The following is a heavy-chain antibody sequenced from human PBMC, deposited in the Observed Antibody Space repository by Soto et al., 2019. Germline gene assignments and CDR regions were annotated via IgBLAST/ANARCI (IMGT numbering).Heavy chain of an antibody. Sequence: EASVKVSCKASGGTFSSYAISWVRQAPGQGLEWMGGIIPIFGTANYAQKFQGRVTITADESTSTAYMELSSLRSEGTAVYYCARRNWNDFGETGGFDPWGQGTLVTVSS. CDR1: GGTFSSYA. D-gene: IGHD1-1*01. J-gene: IGHJ5*02. CDR2: IIPIFGTA. V-gene: IGHV1-69*13. CDR3: ARRNWNDFGETGGFDP.